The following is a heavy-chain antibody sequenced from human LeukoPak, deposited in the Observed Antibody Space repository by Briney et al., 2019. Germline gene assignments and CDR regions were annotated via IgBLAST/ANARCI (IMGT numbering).Heavy chain of an antibody. J-gene: IGHJ4*02. CDR1: GFDFSAYE. V-gene: IGHV3-48*03. CDR3: ETLGYHLDS. D-gene: IGHD3-22*01. Sequence: TGGSLRLSCAASGFDFSAYEMNWVRQAPGKGLEWVSYFAGSDTTTYYADSVKGRFTISRDNAKNSLYLQMNSLRAEDTGLYYCETLGYHLDSWGQGTLVTVSS. CDR2: FAGSDTTT.